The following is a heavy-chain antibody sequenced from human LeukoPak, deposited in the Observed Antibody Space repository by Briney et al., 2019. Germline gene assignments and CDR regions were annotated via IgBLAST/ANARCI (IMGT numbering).Heavy chain of an antibody. CDR2: INHSGST. J-gene: IGHJ4*02. CDR1: GGSFSGYY. CDR3: ARPDPSYYYGSGDGTFDY. Sequence: SETLSLTCAVYGGSFSGYYWSWIRQPPGKGLEWIGEINHSGSTNYNPSLKSRVTISVDTSKNQFSLKLSSVTAADTAVYYCARPDPSYYYGSGDGTFDYWGQGTLVTVSS. D-gene: IGHD3-10*01. V-gene: IGHV4-34*01.